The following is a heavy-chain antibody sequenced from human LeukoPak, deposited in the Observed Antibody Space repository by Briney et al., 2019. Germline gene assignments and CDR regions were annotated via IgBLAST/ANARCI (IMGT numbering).Heavy chain of an antibody. V-gene: IGHV4-39*07. CDR1: GGSISSSSYY. CDR2: IYYSGST. Sequence: PSETLSLTCTVSGGSISSSSYYWGWIRQPPGKGLEWIGSIYYSGSTYYNPSLKSRVTISVDTSKNQFSLKLSSVTAADTAVYYCARVYSSSWYFLDYFDYWGQGTLVTVSS. J-gene: IGHJ4*02. CDR3: ARVYSSSWYFLDYFDY. D-gene: IGHD6-13*01.